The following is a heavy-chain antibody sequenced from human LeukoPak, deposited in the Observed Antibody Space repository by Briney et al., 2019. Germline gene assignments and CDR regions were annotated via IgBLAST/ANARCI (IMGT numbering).Heavy chain of an antibody. CDR1: GGSISSSTYY. J-gene: IGHJ4*02. Sequence: SETLSLTCTVSGGSISSSTYYWGWIRQPPGKGLEWIGNLYYSGSTYYNPSLKSRVTISVDTSKNQFSLKLSSVTAADTAVYYCARSWYYDILTGYSYYFDYWGQGTLVTVSS. CDR3: ARSWYYDILTGYSYYFDY. V-gene: IGHV4-39*01. CDR2: LYYSGST. D-gene: IGHD3-9*01.